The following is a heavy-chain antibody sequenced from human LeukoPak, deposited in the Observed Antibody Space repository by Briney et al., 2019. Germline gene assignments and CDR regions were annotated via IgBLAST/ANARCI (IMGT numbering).Heavy chain of an antibody. V-gene: IGHV1-46*01. D-gene: IGHD3-22*01. J-gene: IGHJ5*02. Sequence: VASVKVSCKASGGTFSSYAISWVRQAPGQGLEWMGIINPSGGSTSYAQKFQGRVTMTRDTSTSTVYMELSSLRSEDTAVYYCARDQDYYDSSGYPPWGQGTLVTVSS. CDR1: GGTFSSYA. CDR3: ARDQDYYDSSGYPP. CDR2: INPSGGST.